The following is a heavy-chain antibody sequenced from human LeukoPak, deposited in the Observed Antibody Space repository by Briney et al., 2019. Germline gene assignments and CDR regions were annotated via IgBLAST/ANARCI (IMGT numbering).Heavy chain of an antibody. J-gene: IGHJ3*02. CDR3: AKDMMAIVGGTTSAFDM. CDR2: INWNSGSI. CDR1: GFTFSSYA. Sequence: ETGGSLRLSCAASGFTFSSYAMTWVRQAPGKGLEWVSGINWNSGSIDYAESVKGRFTISRDNAKNSLYLQMNSLRAEDTALYYCAKDMMAIVGGTTSAFDMWGQGTMVTVSS. V-gene: IGHV3-9*01. D-gene: IGHD1-26*01.